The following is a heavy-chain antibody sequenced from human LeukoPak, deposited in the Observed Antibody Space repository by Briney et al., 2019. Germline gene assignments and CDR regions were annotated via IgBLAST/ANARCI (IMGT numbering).Heavy chain of an antibody. J-gene: IGHJ4*02. V-gene: IGHV1-69*01. D-gene: IGHD3-3*01. Sequence: VASVKVSCKASGGTFSSYAISWVRQAPGQGLEWMGGIIPIFGTANYAQKFQGRVTITADESTSTAYMELSSLRSEDTAVYYCARCSLSGYDFWSGYYLDYWGQGTLVTVSS. CDR1: GGTFSSYA. CDR3: ARCSLSGYDFWSGYYLDY. CDR2: IIPIFGTA.